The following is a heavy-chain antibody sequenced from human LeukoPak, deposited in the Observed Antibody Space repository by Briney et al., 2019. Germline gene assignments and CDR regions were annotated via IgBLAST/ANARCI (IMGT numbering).Heavy chain of an antibody. CDR1: GFTFSSYG. CDR3: ATDSYVSGSYYRLFY. V-gene: IGHV3-23*01. CDR2: ISGSGGST. Sequence: PGGSLRLSCAASGFTFSSYGMSWVRQAPGKGLEWVSAISGSGGSTYYADSAKGRFTISRDNAKNTLYLQMNNLRAEDTAIYYCATDSYVSGSYYRLFYWGQGTLVTVSS. J-gene: IGHJ4*02. D-gene: IGHD3-10*01.